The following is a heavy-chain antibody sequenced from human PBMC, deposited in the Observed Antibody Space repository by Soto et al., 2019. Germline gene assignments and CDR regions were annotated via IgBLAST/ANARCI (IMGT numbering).Heavy chain of an antibody. Sequence: EVQLVESGGGLVKPGGSLRLSCAASGFNFNSYTINWVRQAPGKRLEWLSSISSSGYIFSTDSVRGRFTSSRDNAKNSGYLQINSLRAEDTAVYFCARDCSGGSCYPGMDVWGQGTTVTVSS. J-gene: IGHJ6*02. CDR3: ARDCSGGSCYPGMDV. D-gene: IGHD2-15*01. CDR2: ISSSGYI. CDR1: GFNFNSYT. V-gene: IGHV3-21*01.